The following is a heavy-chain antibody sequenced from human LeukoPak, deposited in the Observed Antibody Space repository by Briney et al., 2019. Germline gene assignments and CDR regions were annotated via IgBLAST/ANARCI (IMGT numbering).Heavy chain of an antibody. D-gene: IGHD2-8*02. CDR1: GFTFSHHG. J-gene: IGHJ4*02. CDR3: AKAVDKGTGYYMDF. CDR2: ILYAGSNK. Sequence: PGGSLRLSRAASGFTFSHHGMHWVRQAPGKGLEWGAFILYAGSNKYYVDSVKGRFTISRDNSKNTLHLPMNSLRAEDTAMYYCAKAVDKGTGYYMDFWGQGTLVTVSS. V-gene: IGHV3-30*02.